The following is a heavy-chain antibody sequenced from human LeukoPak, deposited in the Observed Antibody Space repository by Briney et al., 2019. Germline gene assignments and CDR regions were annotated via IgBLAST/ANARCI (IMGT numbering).Heavy chain of an antibody. CDR3: ASVNGHDGQDY. CDR1: GFTFSRYS. J-gene: IGHJ4*02. V-gene: IGHV3-21*01. CDR2: ISSSSSYI. Sequence: GGSLRLSCAASGFTFSRYSLNWVRQAPGKVREWVSSISSSSSYIYYADSVKGRFTISRDNAKNSLYLQMNSLRAEDTAVYYCASVNGHDGQDYRGQGTLVTVSS. D-gene: IGHD1-1*01.